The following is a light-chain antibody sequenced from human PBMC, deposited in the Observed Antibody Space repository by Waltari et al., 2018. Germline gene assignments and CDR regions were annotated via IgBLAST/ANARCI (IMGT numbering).Light chain of an antibody. CDR1: SSNIGVNS. CDR2: ENA. CDR3: ATWDDTFNGPV. V-gene: IGLV1-44*01. Sequence: QSVLTQPPSVSGTPGQRVTISCSGTSSNIGVNSVTWYHQPPGAAPKLLIDENAQGPSGVPDRFSGSRCGTSASLAISGLQSEDEADFYCATWDDTFNGPVFGGGTKLTVL. J-gene: IGLJ3*02.